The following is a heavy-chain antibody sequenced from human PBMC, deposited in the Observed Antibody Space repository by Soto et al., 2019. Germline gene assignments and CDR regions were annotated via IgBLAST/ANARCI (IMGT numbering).Heavy chain of an antibody. CDR2: IIPMLAAP. Sequence: QGQLVQSGAEVKKPGSSAKVSCKASGGSFRTYAINWVRQAPGQGLEWMGGIIPMLAAPTYAQKFQGRLTITADESTTTVYMELSSLTSEDTAVYYCARVGPPSPSVIWFFDLWGRGTLVTVSS. J-gene: IGHJ2*01. CDR1: GGSFRTYA. D-gene: IGHD2-21*01. V-gene: IGHV1-69*01. CDR3: ARVGPPSPSVIWFFDL.